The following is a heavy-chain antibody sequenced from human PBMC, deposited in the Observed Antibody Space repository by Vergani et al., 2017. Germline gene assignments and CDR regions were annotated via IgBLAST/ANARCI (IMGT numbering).Heavy chain of an antibody. CDR2: IYYSGST. D-gene: IGHD5-18*01. CDR3: AGDPDTAMAPGWFDP. V-gene: IGHV4-39*07. J-gene: IGHJ5*02. Sequence: QLQLQESGPGLVKPSETLSLTCTVSGGSISSSSYYWGWIRQPPGKGLEWIGSIYYSGSTYYNPSLKSRVTISVDTSKNQFSLKLSSVTAADPAVYYCAGDPDTAMAPGWFDPWGQGTLVTVSS. CDR1: GGSISSSSYY.